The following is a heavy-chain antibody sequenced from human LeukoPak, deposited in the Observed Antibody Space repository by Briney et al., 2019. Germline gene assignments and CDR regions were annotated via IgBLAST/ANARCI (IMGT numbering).Heavy chain of an antibody. CDR3: ARAVKLDFDC. Sequence: SQTLSLTCAISGDSVSSNTAAWNWIRQSPSRGLEWLGRTCYRSKWYDDYAESVKSRITINPDTSKNQFSLQLNSVTPEDTAVYYCARAVKLDFDCWGQGTLVTVSS. CDR1: GDSVSSNTAA. D-gene: IGHD4-23*01. CDR2: TCYRSKWYD. V-gene: IGHV6-1*01. J-gene: IGHJ4*02.